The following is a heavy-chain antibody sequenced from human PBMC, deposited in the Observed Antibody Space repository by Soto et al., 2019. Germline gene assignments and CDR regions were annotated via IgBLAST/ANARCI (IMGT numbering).Heavy chain of an antibody. J-gene: IGHJ6*02. CDR2: IIPMFGTA. CDR1: GGTFINHA. CDR3: ARDDATYCGGDCYRYFFYGLDV. D-gene: IGHD2-21*02. Sequence: QVQLVQSGAEVKKPGSSVKISCKASGGTFINHAFSWVRQAPGQGLEWMGGIIPMFGTADYSQKFQGRVTITADESSTTVHKELSSLRSDDSAVYYCARDDATYCGGDCYRYFFYGLDVWGQGTTVTVSS. V-gene: IGHV1-69*01.